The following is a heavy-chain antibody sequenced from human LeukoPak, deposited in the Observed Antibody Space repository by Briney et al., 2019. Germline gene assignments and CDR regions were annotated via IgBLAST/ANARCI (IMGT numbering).Heavy chain of an antibody. D-gene: IGHD3-22*01. V-gene: IGHV3-23*01. J-gene: IGHJ3*02. Sequence: PGGSLRLSCPASGFTFSSYAMSWVRQAPGKGLEWVSAISGSGGSTYYADSVKGRFTISRDNSKNTLYLQMNSLRAEDTAVYYCAKGEGPMTVVVITTSLAFDIWGQGTMVTVSS. CDR3: AKGEGPMTVVVITTSLAFDI. CDR1: GFTFSSYA. CDR2: ISGSGGST.